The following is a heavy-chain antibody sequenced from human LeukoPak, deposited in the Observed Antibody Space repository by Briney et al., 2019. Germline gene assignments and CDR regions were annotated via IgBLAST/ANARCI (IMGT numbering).Heavy chain of an antibody. V-gene: IGHV3-13*01. J-gene: IGHJ4*02. Sequence: GGSLRLSCAASGFNFNNYDMHWVRQAAGKRLEWVSGIGTVADTFYPDSVKGRFPISRENAKNSFYLQMNSLGAGDAAVYYCARGWGGHGRSWGALDFWGQGILVTVSS. CDR2: IGTVADT. D-gene: IGHD3-16*01. CDR1: GFNFNNYD. CDR3: ARGWGGHGRSWGALDF.